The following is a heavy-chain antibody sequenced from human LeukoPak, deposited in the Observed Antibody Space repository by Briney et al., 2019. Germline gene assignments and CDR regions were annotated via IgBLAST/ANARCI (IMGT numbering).Heavy chain of an antibody. V-gene: IGHV1-2*02. CDR2: INPNSGGT. Sequence: ASVKVSCKASGYTFTGYYMHWVRQAPGQGLEWMGWINPNSGGTNYAQKFQGRVTMTRDTSISTAYMELSRLRSDDTAVYHCARDLSGYGNFDYWGQGTLVTVSS. CDR1: GYTFTGYY. D-gene: IGHD5-12*01. CDR3: ARDLSGYGNFDY. J-gene: IGHJ4*02.